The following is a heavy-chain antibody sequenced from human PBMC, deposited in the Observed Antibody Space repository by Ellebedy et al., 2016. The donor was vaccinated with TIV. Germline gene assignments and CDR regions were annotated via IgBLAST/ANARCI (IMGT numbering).Heavy chain of an antibody. CDR3: ARDWDLEGGLDY. D-gene: IGHD1-1*01. Sequence: GGSLRLXCAASGFTFSSYWMSWVRQAPGKGLEWVAVISYDGSNKYYADCVKGRFTISRDNSKNTLYLQMNSLRAEDTAVYYCARDWDLEGGLDYWGQGTLVTVSS. J-gene: IGHJ4*02. CDR2: ISYDGSNK. CDR1: GFTFSSYW. V-gene: IGHV3-30*03.